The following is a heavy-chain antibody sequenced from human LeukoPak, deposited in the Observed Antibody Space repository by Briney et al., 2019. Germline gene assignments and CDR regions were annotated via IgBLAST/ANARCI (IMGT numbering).Heavy chain of an antibody. CDR1: GGSFSGYY. V-gene: IGHV4-34*01. J-gene: IGHJ5*02. Sequence: PSETLSLTCAVYGGSFSGYYWSWIRQPPGKGLEWIGEINHSGSTNYNPSLKSRVTISVDTSRNQFSLRLNSVTAADTAVYYCARFDWGYPFDPWGQGTLVTVSS. D-gene: IGHD3-9*01. CDR3: ARFDWGYPFDP. CDR2: INHSGST.